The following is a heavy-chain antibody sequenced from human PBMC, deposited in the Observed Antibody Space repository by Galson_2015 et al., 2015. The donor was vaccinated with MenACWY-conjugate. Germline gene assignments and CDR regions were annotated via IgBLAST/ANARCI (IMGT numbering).Heavy chain of an antibody. CDR3: ARENNWSFDS. J-gene: IGHJ4*02. D-gene: IGHD1-1*01. CDR1: GFTFNNDW. Sequence: YLRLPCAASGFTFNNDWMHWVRQPPGKGVEWISYIKADGSFTNYADSVKGRFTMSTDNAKNMVYLQMDGLGDEDTAVYFCARENNWSFDSWGQGTLVTVSS. V-gene: IGHV3-74*01. CDR2: IKADGSFT.